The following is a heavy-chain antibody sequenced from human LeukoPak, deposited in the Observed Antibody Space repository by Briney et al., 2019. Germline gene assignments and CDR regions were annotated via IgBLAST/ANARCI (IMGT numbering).Heavy chain of an antibody. V-gene: IGHV3-74*01. Sequence: RGSLRLSFAASGFSLSENWMHWVRQAPGQGLVWVSRIDEFGRATFYANSVKGRFTISRDDATNTVYLQMNSLRADDTAIYFCTRDLVLGSGSYGHWGQGTLVTVSA. D-gene: IGHD3-10*01. J-gene: IGHJ1*01. CDR2: IDEFGRAT. CDR3: TRDLVLGSGSYGH. CDR1: GFSLSENW.